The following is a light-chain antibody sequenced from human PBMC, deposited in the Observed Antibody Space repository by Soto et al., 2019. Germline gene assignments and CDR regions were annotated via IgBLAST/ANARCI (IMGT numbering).Light chain of an antibody. Sequence: QSVLTQPASVSGSPGQSITISCTGTSSDVGGYNYVSWYQQHPGKAPKLMIYDVSNRPSGVSNRFSGSKSGNTASLTISGRQAEDEANYYCSSYTSSSTWVFCGGTKLTVL. V-gene: IGLV2-14*01. CDR2: DVS. J-gene: IGLJ3*02. CDR1: SSDVGGYNY. CDR3: SSYTSSSTWV.